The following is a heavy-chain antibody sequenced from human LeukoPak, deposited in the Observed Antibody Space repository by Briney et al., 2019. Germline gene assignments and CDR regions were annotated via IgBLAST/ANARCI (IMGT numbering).Heavy chain of an antibody. CDR1: GGSISGYY. CDR3: ARTDYGSGSGYYYYYYYMDV. D-gene: IGHD3-10*01. V-gene: IGHV4-59*01. J-gene: IGHJ6*03. Sequence: SETLSLSCTVSGGSISGYYWSWIRQPPGKGLEWLGYMYYSGITNYNPSLKSRVTMSVDTSKNQFSLKLSSVTVADTAVYYCARTDYGSGSGYYYYYYYMDVWGKGSTVTISS. CDR2: MYYSGIT.